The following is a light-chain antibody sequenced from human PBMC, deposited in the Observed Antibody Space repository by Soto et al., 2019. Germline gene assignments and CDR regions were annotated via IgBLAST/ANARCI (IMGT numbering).Light chain of an antibody. CDR1: QSIGSN. CDR2: GAS. CDR3: LQYNLWPRT. J-gene: IGKJ1*01. V-gene: IGKV3-15*01. Sequence: EIVMTQSPATLSVSPGDRATLSCRASQSIGSNLAWYQQTPGQAPSLLIYGASSRATGVPARFSGSGSGTDFTLTISSLQSEDFAVYFCLQYNLWPRTFGQGTKVEI.